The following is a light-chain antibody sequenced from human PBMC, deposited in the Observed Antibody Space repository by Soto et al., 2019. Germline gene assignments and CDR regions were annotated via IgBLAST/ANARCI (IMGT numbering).Light chain of an antibody. V-gene: IGKV3-15*01. CDR1: QSVGSA. CDR2: GAS. CDR3: QQYNAWPIT. J-gene: IGKJ5*01. Sequence: DIVLTQAPDNLSLSPGERATLSCRASQSVGSAFGWYQQKPGQAPRLLIYGASTRAAGIPARFRGGGSGADFTLTITSLQSEDFAIYYCQQYNAWPITFGQGTRLEIK.